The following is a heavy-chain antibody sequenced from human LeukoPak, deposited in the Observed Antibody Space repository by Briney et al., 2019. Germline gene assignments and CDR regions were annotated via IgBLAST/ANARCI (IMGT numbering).Heavy chain of an antibody. J-gene: IGHJ4*02. V-gene: IGHV1-8*01. CDR3: ASELQKLSSGWYKDY. CDR2: MNPNSGNT. D-gene: IGHD6-19*01. CDR1: GYSFTSYD. Sequence: ASVKVSCKASGYSFTSYDINWVRQATGQGLEWMGWMNPNSGNTGSAQKFQGRVTMTRNTSISTAYMELSSLRSEDTAVYYCASELQKLSSGWYKDYWGQGTLVTVSS.